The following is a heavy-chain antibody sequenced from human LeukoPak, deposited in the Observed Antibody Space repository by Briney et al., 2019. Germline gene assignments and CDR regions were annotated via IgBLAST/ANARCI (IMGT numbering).Heavy chain of an antibody. Sequence: SETLSLTCAVYGGSFSGYYWSWIRQPPGKGLEWIGEINHSGSTNYNPSLKSRVTISVDTSKNQFSLKLSSVTAADTAVYYCARDKRYYYDSSGYSVWGQGTLVTVSS. CDR1: GGSFSGYY. D-gene: IGHD3-22*01. V-gene: IGHV4-34*01. CDR2: INHSGST. CDR3: ARDKRYYYDSSGYSV. J-gene: IGHJ4*02.